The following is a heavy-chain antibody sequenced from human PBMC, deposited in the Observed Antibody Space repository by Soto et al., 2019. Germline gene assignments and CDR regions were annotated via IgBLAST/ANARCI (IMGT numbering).Heavy chain of an antibody. CDR2: ISYDGSNK. CDR3: AKDMIVVVRYYGMDV. CDR1: GFTFSSYG. V-gene: IGHV3-30*18. Sequence: PGGSLRLSCAASGFTFSSYGMHWVRQAPGKGLEWVAVISYDGSNKYYADSVKGRFTISRDNSKNTLYLQMNSLRAEDTAVYYCAKDMIVVVRYYGMDVWGQGTTVTVSS. D-gene: IGHD3-22*01. J-gene: IGHJ6*02.